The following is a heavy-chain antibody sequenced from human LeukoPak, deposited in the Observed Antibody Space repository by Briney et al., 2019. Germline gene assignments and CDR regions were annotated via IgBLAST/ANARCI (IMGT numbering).Heavy chain of an antibody. CDR3: ARGPYGGNPSLYYFDY. D-gene: IGHD4-23*01. J-gene: IGHJ4*02. V-gene: IGHV1-46*01. CDR1: GYTFTSYY. CDR2: INPSGGST. Sequence: ASVKVSCKASGYTFTSYYLHWVRQAPGQGLEWMGIINPSGGSTSYVQKFQGRVTMTRDTSTSTVYMVLSSLRSEDTAFYYCARGPYGGNPSLYYFDYWGQGTPVTISS.